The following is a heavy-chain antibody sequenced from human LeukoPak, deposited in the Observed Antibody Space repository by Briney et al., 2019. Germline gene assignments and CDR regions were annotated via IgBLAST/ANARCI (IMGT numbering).Heavy chain of an antibody. J-gene: IGHJ4*02. D-gene: IGHD2-2*01. Sequence: SGGSLRLSCAASGFTFSDYYMSWIRQAPGKGLEWVSYISANSGYIKFADSVRGRFTISRDNAKNSLYLQMNSLRAEDTAVYYGARDVSRVVPAARYFDYWGQGTLVTVSS. V-gene: IGHV3-11*06. CDR1: GFTFSDYY. CDR2: ISANSGYI. CDR3: ARDVSRVVPAARYFDY.